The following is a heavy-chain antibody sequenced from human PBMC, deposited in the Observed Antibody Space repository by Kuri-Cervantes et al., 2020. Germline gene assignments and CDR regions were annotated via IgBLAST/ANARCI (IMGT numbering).Heavy chain of an antibody. Sequence: SVKVSCKASGYTFTSYGISWVRQAPGQGLEWMGGIIPFFGTPKYVEKSKGRVTITADKSTSTTYMELSSLRSEDTAVYYCARSWDIYNWFDPWGQGTLVTVSS. V-gene: IGHV1-69*06. D-gene: IGHD1-26*01. CDR3: ARSWDIYNWFDP. CDR1: GYTFTSYG. CDR2: IIPFFGTP. J-gene: IGHJ5*02.